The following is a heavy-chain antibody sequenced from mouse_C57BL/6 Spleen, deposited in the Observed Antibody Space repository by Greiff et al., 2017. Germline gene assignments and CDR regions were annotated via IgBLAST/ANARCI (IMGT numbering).Heavy chain of an antibody. CDR1: GYAFSSSW. J-gene: IGHJ2*01. CDR3: AGYDYDVGY. V-gene: IGHV1-82*01. CDR2: IYPGDGDT. Sequence: VQRVESGPELVKPGASVKISCKASGYAFSSSWMNWVKQRPGKGLEWIGRIYPGDGDTNYNGKFKGKATLTADKSSSTAYMQLSSLTSEDSAVYFCAGYDYDVGYWGQGTTLTVSS. D-gene: IGHD2-4*01.